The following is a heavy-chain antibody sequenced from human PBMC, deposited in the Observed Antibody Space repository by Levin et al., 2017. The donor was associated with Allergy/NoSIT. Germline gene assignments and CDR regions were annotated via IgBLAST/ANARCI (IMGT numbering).Heavy chain of an antibody. Sequence: EASVKVSCKGSGYSFTSYWIGWVRQMPGKGLEWMGIIYPGDSDTRYSPSFQGQVTISADKSISTAYLQWSSLKASDTAMYYCARRGWVRGTTYYYGMDVWGQGTTVTVSS. CDR2: IYPGDSDT. CDR3: ARRGWVRGTTYYYGMDV. J-gene: IGHJ6*02. V-gene: IGHV5-51*01. CDR1: GYSFTSYW. D-gene: IGHD3-10*01.